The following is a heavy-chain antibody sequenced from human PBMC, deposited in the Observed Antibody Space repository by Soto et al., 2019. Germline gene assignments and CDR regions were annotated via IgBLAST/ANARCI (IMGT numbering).Heavy chain of an antibody. D-gene: IGHD3-22*01. CDR3: ARDHYYDSSGYSDGMDV. CDR1: GGTFSSYA. V-gene: IGHV1-69*01. Sequence: QVQLVQSGAEVKKPGSSVKVSCKASGGTFSSYAISWVRQAPGQGLEWMGGIIPIFGTANYAQKFQGRVTITADESTSTAYMALSSLRSEDTAVYYCARDHYYDSSGYSDGMDVWGQGTTVTVSS. CDR2: IIPIFGTA. J-gene: IGHJ6*02.